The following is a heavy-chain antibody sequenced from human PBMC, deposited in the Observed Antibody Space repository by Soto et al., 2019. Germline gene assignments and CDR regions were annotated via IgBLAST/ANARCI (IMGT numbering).Heavy chain of an antibody. CDR1: GGSISSYY. CDR3: ARVVLTNYHYYGMDV. J-gene: IGHJ6*02. V-gene: IGHV4-59*01. Sequence: SETLSLTCTVSGGSISSYYWSWIRQPPGKGLEWIGYIYYSGSTNYNPSLKSRVTISVDTSKNQFSLKLSSVTAAHTAVYYCARVVLTNYHYYGMDVLGQVTTVTVSS. CDR2: IYYSGST. D-gene: IGHD7-27*01.